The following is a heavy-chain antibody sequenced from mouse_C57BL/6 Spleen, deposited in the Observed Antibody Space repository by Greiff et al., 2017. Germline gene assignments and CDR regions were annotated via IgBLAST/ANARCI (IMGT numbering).Heavy chain of an antibody. V-gene: IGHV1-69*01. CDR2: IDPSDSST. Sequence: VQLQQPGAELVMPGASVKLSCKASGYTFTSYWMHWVKQRPGQGLEWIGEIDPSDSSTNYNQKFKGKSTLTVDKSSSTAYMQLSSLTSEDSAVYYCALYYGSSYAYWGQGTLVTVSA. CDR3: ALYYGSSYAY. CDR1: GYTFTSYW. D-gene: IGHD1-1*01. J-gene: IGHJ3*01.